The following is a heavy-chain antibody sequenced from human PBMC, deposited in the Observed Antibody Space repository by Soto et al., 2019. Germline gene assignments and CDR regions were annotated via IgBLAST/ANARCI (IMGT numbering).Heavy chain of an antibody. CDR1: GGTFSSYA. CDR2: IIPIFGTA. D-gene: IGHD2-15*01. CDR3: ARVPINPRGYCSGGSCYS. Sequence: QVQLVQSGAEVKKPGSSVKVSCKASGGTFSSYAISWVRQAPGQGLEWMGGIIPIFGTANYAQKFQGRVTITADESTSTAYMELSSRRSEDTAVYYCARVPINPRGYCSGGSCYSWGQGTLVTVSS. V-gene: IGHV1-69*12. J-gene: IGHJ4*02.